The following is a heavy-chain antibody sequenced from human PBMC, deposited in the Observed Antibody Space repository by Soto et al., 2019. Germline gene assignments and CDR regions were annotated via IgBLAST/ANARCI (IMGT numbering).Heavy chain of an antibody. CDR3: AKVSDILTGCWRGYFDY. CDR2: IAFDGSDK. D-gene: IGHD3-9*01. Sequence: QVQLVESGGGVVQPGRSLRLSCAASGFTFSSYGMHWVRQAPGKGLEWVAVIAFDGSDKNYVDTVKGRFTVSRDNSKNTLYLQMNSLRGDDTAVYYCAKVSDILTGCWRGYFDYWGQGTVVTVSS. J-gene: IGHJ4*02. CDR1: GFTFSSYG. V-gene: IGHV3-30*18.